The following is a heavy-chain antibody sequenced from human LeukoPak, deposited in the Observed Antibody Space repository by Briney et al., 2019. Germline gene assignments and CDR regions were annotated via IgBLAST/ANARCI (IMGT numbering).Heavy chain of an antibody. V-gene: IGHV3-23*01. Sequence: GGSLRLSCTASEFTFSSYWMSWVRQAPGKGLEWVSAIGGRDGSTYYADSVKGRFTISRDNSKNTLYLQMDSLRAEDTAVYYCAKDPLRTFGVVIIRGWFDPWGQGTLVTVSS. CDR1: EFTFSSYW. CDR2: IGGRDGST. CDR3: AKDPLRTFGVVIIRGWFDP. D-gene: IGHD3-3*01. J-gene: IGHJ5*02.